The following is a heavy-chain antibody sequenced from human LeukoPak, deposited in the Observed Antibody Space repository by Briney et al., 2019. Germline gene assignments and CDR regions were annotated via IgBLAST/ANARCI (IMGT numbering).Heavy chain of an antibody. CDR2: LHANGDEK. Sequence: GGSLRLSCAASGFTFSNAWMNWVRQAPGKGLEWVARLHANGDEKNFVGSVQGRFTVSRDNAKNSLYLQMNSLRVEDTAVYYCARGGYSFDYLGQGTLVTVSS. CDR1: GFTFSNAW. V-gene: IGHV3-7*01. CDR3: ARGGYSFDY. J-gene: IGHJ4*02. D-gene: IGHD5-12*01.